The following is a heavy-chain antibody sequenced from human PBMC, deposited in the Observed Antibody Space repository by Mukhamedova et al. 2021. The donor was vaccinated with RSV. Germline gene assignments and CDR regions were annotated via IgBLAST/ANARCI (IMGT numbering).Heavy chain of an antibody. CDR2: SYYSGST. D-gene: IGHD3-16*01. CDR3: ARSYGAGGRFDN. Sequence: GKGLEWIGYSYYSGSTYYNPSLKSRVTISVDTSKNQFSLKLNSVTAADTAVYYCARSYGAGGRFDNWGQGTLVTLSS. V-gene: IGHV4-31*02. J-gene: IGHJ4*02.